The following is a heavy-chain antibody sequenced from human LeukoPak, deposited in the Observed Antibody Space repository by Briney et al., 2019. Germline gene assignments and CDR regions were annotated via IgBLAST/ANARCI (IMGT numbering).Heavy chain of an antibody. D-gene: IGHD6-25*01. CDR3: AEGAKSGLHY. CDR1: GYDFISYG. V-gene: IGHV1-18*01. J-gene: IGHJ4*02. CDR2: ISAYNGNT. Sequence: GASVKVSCNASGYDFISYGFTWVRQAPGRGLEWMGWISAYNGNTNYAPSLQARVSMTTDASASTVSIEVRSLTPDDTAVYYCAEGAKSGLHYWGQGTLVTVSS.